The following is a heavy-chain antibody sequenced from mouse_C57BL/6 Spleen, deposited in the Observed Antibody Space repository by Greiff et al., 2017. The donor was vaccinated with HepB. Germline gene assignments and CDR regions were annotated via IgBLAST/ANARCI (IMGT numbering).Heavy chain of an antibody. J-gene: IGHJ3*01. CDR3: ASRSTMVTTEAY. D-gene: IGHD2-2*01. CDR2: ISSGGSYT. V-gene: IGHV5-6*02. Sequence: EVKLMESGGDLVKPGGSLKLSCAASGFTFSSYGMSWVRQTPDKRLEWVATISSGGSYTYYPDSVKGRFTISRDNAKNTLYLQMSSLKSEDTAMYYGASRSTMVTTEAYWGQGTLVTVSA. CDR1: GFTFSSYG.